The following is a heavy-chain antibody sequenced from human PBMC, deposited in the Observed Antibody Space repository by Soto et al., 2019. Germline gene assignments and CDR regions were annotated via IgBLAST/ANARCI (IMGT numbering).Heavy chain of an antibody. CDR3: ARWYYDFWSGYPIFDY. CDR1: GGSFSGYY. J-gene: IGHJ4*02. V-gene: IGHV4-34*01. CDR2: INHSGST. D-gene: IGHD3-3*01. Sequence: SETLSLTCAVYGGSFSGYYWSWIRQPPGKGLEWIGEINHSGSTNYNPSLKSRVTISVDTSKNQFSLKLSSVTAADTAVYYCARWYYDFWSGYPIFDYWGQGTLVPVSS.